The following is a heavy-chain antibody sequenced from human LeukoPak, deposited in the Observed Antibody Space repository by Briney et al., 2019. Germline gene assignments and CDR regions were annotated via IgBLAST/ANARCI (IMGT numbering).Heavy chain of an antibody. V-gene: IGHV4-34*01. CDR3: ARRRYGYSRRERRNWFDP. Sequence: SETLSLTCAVYGGSFSGYYWSWIRQPPGKGLEWIGEINHSGSTNYNPSLKSRVTISVDTSKNQFSLKLSSVTAADTAVYYCARRRYGYSRRERRNWFDPWGQGTLVTVSS. D-gene: IGHD6-13*01. CDR2: INHSGST. CDR1: GGSFSGYY. J-gene: IGHJ5*02.